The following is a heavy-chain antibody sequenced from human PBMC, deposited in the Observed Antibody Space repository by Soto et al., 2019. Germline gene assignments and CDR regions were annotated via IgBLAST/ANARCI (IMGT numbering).Heavy chain of an antibody. J-gene: IGHJ4*02. Sequence: SETLSLTCTVSGGSISSYYWSWIRQPPGKGLEWIGYIYYSGGTYHNPSLRSRITIAVDTSKNQFSPKLNSVAAADTAFYYCATTRGLAVGGSFDYWGQGMLVTVSS. CDR3: ATTRGLAVGGSFDY. D-gene: IGHD3-10*01. V-gene: IGHV4-59*08. CDR1: GGSISSYY. CDR2: IYYSGGT.